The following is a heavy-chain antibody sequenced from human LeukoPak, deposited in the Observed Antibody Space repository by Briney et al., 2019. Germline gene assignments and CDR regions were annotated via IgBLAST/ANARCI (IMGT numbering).Heavy chain of an antibody. Sequence: AASVKVSFKASGYTFTGYYMHWVRQAPRQGLEWMGWINPNSGGTNYAQKFQGRVTMTRDTSISTAYMEPSRLRSDDTAVYYCARGLLRMVRGVMGSPWGQGTLVTVSS. V-gene: IGHV1-2*02. CDR2: INPNSGGT. D-gene: IGHD3-10*01. J-gene: IGHJ5*02. CDR3: ARGLLRMVRGVMGSP. CDR1: GYTFTGYY.